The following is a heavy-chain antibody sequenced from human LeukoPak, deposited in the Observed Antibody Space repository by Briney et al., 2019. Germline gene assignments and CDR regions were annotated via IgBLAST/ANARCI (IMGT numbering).Heavy chain of an antibody. CDR1: GYSFTGYY. J-gene: IGHJ4*02. V-gene: IGHV1-2*02. CDR3: ARGNYYDSSGYYY. D-gene: IGHD3-22*01. Sequence: GASVKVSCKASGYSFTGYYMHWVRQAPGQGLEWMGWINPNSGGTNYAQKFQGRVTMTRDTSISTAYMELSRLRSDDTAVYYCARGNYYDSSGYYYWGQGTLVTVSS. CDR2: INPNSGGT.